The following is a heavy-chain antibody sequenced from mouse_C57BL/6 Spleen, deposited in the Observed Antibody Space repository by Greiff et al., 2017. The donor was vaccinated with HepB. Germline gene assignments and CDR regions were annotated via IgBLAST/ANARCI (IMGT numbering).Heavy chain of an antibody. Sequence: VQLQESGPGLVQPSQSLSITCTVSGFSLTSYGVHWVRQSPGKGLEWLGVIWRGGSTDYNAAFMSRLSITKDNSKSQVFFKMNSLQADDTAIYYCAKKGDWDRAMDYWGQGTSVTVSS. J-gene: IGHJ4*01. CDR3: AKKGDWDRAMDY. CDR1: GFSLTSYG. D-gene: IGHD4-1*01. CDR2: IWRGGST. V-gene: IGHV2-5*01.